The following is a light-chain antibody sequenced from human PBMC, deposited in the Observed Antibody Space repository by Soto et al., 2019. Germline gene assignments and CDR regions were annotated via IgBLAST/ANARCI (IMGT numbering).Light chain of an antibody. CDR3: QEYNAWPPGT. V-gene: IGKV3D-15*01. CDR1: QSVKNH. Sequence: EIGMTQSPATLSVSSGEGITLSCRASQSVKNHLAWYQHKPGQSPRLLIYDASTRATGVPARFSAGGSGTEFTLVISSLQSEDAAVYFCQEYNAWPPGTFGQGTKVEIK. CDR2: DAS. J-gene: IGKJ1*01.